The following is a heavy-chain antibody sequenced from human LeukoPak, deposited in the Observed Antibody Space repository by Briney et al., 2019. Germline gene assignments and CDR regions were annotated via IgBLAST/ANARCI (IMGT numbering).Heavy chain of an antibody. Sequence: ASVKVSCKASGYTFTSYYMHWVRQAPGQGLEWMGIINPSGGSTNYAQKFQGRVTMTRDMSTSTVYMELSSLRSEDTAVYYCAKAYSNGGSYPHWGQGTLVTVSS. CDR1: GYTFTSYY. J-gene: IGHJ4*02. V-gene: IGHV1-46*01. D-gene: IGHD1-26*01. CDR2: INPSGGST. CDR3: AKAYSNGGSYPH.